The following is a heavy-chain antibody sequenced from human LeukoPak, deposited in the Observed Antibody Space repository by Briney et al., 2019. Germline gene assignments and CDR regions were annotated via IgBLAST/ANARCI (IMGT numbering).Heavy chain of an antibody. CDR3: ARLILTGYYYFDY. CDR2: INPKSGGT. J-gene: IGHJ4*02. D-gene: IGHD3-9*01. CDR1: GYTFTGYS. Sequence: ASVKVSCKASGYTFTGYSMHWVRQAPGQGLEWMGWINPKSGGTNYAQRFRGRVTMTRDTSISTAYMELSRLRFDDTAVYYCARLILTGYYYFDYWGQGTLVTVSS. V-gene: IGHV1-2*02.